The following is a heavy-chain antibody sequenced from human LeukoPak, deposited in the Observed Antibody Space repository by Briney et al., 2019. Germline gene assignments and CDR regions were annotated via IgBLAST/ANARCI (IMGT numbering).Heavy chain of an antibody. CDR2: IYYSGST. CDR1: GGSISSGDYY. V-gene: IGHV4-30-4*01. D-gene: IGHD1-1*01. Sequence: SETLSLTCTVSGGSISSGDYYWSWIRQPPGKGLEWIGYIYYSGSTYYNPSLQSRVTISVDTSKNHFSLKLSSVTAADTAIYYCARSGLTGMRQYARKNDYYYGMEFWGQGATVIVSS. J-gene: IGHJ6*02. CDR3: ARSGLTGMRQYARKNDYYYGMEF.